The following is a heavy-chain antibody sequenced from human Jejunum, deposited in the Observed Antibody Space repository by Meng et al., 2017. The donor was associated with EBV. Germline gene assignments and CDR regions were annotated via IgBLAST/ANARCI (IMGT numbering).Heavy chain of an antibody. CDR2: IYHSGST. V-gene: IGHV4-4*02. CDR3: ARYGSGYFPALWY. CDR1: GDSTSSSNW. D-gene: IGHD3-3*01. J-gene: IGHJ4*02. Sequence: QVRLQGWGRGLVKPSWTLSLNCASSGDSTSSSNWWSWVRQPPGKGLEWIGEIYHSGSTNYNPSLKSRVTISVDKSKNQFSLKLSSVTAADTAVYYCARYGSGYFPALWYWGQGTLVTVSS.